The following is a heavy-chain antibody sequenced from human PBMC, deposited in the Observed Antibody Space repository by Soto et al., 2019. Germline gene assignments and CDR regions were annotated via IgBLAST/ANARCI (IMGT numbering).Heavy chain of an antibody. Sequence: SETLSLTCAVHGGSFSGYYWDWIRQPPGKGLEWIGEVNHGGTSNYNPSLKSRAIISVDTSKNQFSLKLTSVTAEDTAMYYCARQVVTASSPIYYFDYWGQGILVT. CDR3: ARQVVTASSPIYYFDY. CDR1: GGSFSGYY. V-gene: IGHV4-34*01. J-gene: IGHJ4*02. CDR2: VNHGGTS. D-gene: IGHD2-21*02.